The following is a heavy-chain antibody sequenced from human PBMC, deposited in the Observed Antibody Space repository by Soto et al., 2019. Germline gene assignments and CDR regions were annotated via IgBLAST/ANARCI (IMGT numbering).Heavy chain of an antibody. CDR2: INRDGTTT. V-gene: IGHV3-74*01. J-gene: IGHJ4*02. Sequence: EVQLVESGGGLVQPGGSLRLSCAASGFSLSRYWMHWVRQAPGKGLMWVARINRDGTTTTYADSVKGRFTVSRDNAKNTLYLQTNSLRVDDTAIYYCARPMEGSRGYYYWGQGVLITVSS. D-gene: IGHD3-22*01. CDR1: GFSLSRYW. CDR3: ARPMEGSRGYYY.